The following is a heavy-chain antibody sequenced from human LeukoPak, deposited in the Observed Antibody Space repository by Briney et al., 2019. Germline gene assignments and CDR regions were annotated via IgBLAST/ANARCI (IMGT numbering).Heavy chain of an antibody. CDR1: GFTFDDYA. Sequence: GGSLRLSCAASGFTFDDYAMIRVRQVPGKGLEWVCGINWNGGNIGYVGSVKGRFTVSRDNAKNSLYLQMNSLRAEDTALYYCARGANPNYYYYFMDVWGTGTMVTVSS. CDR3: ARGANPNYYYYFMDV. J-gene: IGHJ6*03. V-gene: IGHV3-20*04. CDR2: INWNGGNI.